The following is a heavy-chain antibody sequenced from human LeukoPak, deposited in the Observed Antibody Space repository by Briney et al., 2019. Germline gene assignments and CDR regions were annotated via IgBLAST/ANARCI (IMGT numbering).Heavy chain of an antibody. Sequence: GGSLRLSCAASGFTFNSYAMNWVRQAPGKGLEWVSAISGSGGSTYYADSVKGRFTISRDNSKNTLYLQMNSLRAEDTAVYYCAKEGMYYDFWSGYYSTGGLDYWGQGTLVTVSS. D-gene: IGHD3-3*01. CDR2: ISGSGGST. CDR3: AKEGMYYDFWSGYYSTGGLDY. CDR1: GFTFNSYA. V-gene: IGHV3-23*01. J-gene: IGHJ4*02.